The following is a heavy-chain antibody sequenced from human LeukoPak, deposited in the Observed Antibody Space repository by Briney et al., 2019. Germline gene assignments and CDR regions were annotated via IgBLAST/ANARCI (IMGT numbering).Heavy chain of an antibody. Sequence: GASVKVSCKASGYTFTGYYMHWVRQAPGQGLEWMGWINPNSGGTNYAQKFQGRVTMTRDTSISTAYMELSRLRSDDTAVYYCARDLYYYDSSVSPWGQGTLVTVSS. D-gene: IGHD3-22*01. CDR3: ARDLYYYDSSVSP. J-gene: IGHJ5*02. CDR2: INPNSGGT. CDR1: GYTFTGYY. V-gene: IGHV1-2*02.